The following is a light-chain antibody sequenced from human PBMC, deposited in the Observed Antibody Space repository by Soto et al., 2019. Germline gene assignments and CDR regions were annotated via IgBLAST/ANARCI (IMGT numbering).Light chain of an antibody. J-gene: IGKJ1*01. CDR1: QSISSY. Sequence: DIQVTQSPSSLSASVGDRVTITCRASQSISSYLNWYQQKPGKAPKLLIYAASSLQSGVPSRFSGSGSGTDFTLTISSLQPEDFATYYCQQPGTFGQGTKVEIK. V-gene: IGKV1-39*01. CDR2: AAS. CDR3: QQPGT.